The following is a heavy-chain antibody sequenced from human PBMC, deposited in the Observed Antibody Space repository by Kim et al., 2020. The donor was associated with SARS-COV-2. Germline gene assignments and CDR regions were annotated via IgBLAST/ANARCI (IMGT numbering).Heavy chain of an antibody. J-gene: IGHJ3*02. D-gene: IGHD6-6*01. CDR1: GGSISSFY. CDR2: MYYSGIT. V-gene: IGHV4-59*08. CDR3: ARLYSSGAFDI. Sequence: SETLSLTCAVSGGSISSFYCSWIRQPPGKVLEWIGYMYYSGITNYNPSLKSRVSMSVDTAKSQFSLKLSSVTAADTAVYYCARLYSSGAFDIWGQGTMVTVSS.